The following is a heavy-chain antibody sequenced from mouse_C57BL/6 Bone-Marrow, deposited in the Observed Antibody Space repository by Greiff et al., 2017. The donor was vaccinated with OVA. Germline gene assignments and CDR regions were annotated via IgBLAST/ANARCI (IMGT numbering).Heavy chain of an antibody. V-gene: IGHV1-81*01. J-gene: IGHJ2*01. CDR1: GYTFTSYG. CDR2: IYPRSGNT. Sequence: VQLQQSGAELARPGASVKLSCKASGYTFTSYGISWVKQRTGQGLEWIGEIYPRSGNTSYNEKFKGTATLNADKSYRTAYMVLRILTSEDSAVYFFAYGSDGYWGQGTTLTVSS. D-gene: IGHD1-1*01. CDR3: AYGSDGY.